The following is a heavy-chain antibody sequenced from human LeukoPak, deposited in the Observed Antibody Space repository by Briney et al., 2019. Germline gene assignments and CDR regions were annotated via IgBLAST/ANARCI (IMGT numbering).Heavy chain of an antibody. D-gene: IGHD5-18*01. CDR2: IIPIFGTA. J-gene: IGHJ4*02. CDR3: ARVWAMGYFDY. Sequence: SVKVSCKASGGTFSSYAISWVRQAPGQGLEWMGGIIPIFGTANYAQKFQGRVTITADESTSTAYMELSSLRSDDTAVYYCARVWAMGYFDYWGQGTLVTVSS. V-gene: IGHV1-69*13. CDR1: GGTFSSYA.